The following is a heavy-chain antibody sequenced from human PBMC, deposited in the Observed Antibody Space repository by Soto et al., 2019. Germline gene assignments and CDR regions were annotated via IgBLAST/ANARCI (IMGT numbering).Heavy chain of an antibody. CDR2: INPSGGIT. D-gene: IGHD5-12*01. Sequence: ASVNVSFKASGYTFSRYYIYWVRQAPGQGLEWMGAINPSGGITTYAQKFQGRVTMTSDKSTRTVYMELSSLRSEDTAVYYCEMKKGLASYHYYYGMDVWGQCTTVTVSS. V-gene: IGHV1-46*01. CDR3: EMKKGLASYHYYYGMDV. CDR1: GYTFSRYY. J-gene: IGHJ6*02.